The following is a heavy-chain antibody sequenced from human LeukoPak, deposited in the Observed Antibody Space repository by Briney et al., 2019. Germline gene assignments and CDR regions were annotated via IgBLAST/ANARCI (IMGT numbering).Heavy chain of an antibody. CDR1: GFTFSSYG. V-gene: IGHV3-48*01. J-gene: IGHJ4*02. D-gene: IGHD4-17*01. Sequence: GGSLRLSCAASGFTFSSYGMNWVRQAPGKGLEWVSYISSSSSTIYYADSVKGRFTISRDNAKNSLYLQMNSLRAEDTAVYYCATDPSYGDYAPPLDYWGQGTLVTVSS. CDR2: ISSSSSTI. CDR3: ATDPSYGDYAPPLDY.